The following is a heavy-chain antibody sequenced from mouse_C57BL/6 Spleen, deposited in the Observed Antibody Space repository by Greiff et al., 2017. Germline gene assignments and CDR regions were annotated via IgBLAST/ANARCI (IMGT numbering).Heavy chain of an antibody. CDR3: TSYYGSSYWYFDV. J-gene: IGHJ1*03. CDR2: IDPETGGT. Sequence: QVQLQQSGAELVRPGASVTLSCKASGYTFTDYEMHWVKQTPVHGLEWIGAIDPETGGTAYNQKFKGKAILTADKSSSTAYMELRSLTSEDSAVDYCTSYYGSSYWYFDVWGKGTTVTVSS. V-gene: IGHV1-15*01. CDR1: GYTFTDYE. D-gene: IGHD1-1*01.